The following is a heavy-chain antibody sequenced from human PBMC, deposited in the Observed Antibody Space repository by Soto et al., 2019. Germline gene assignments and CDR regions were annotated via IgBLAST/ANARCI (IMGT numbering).Heavy chain of an antibody. CDR3: ARGKAFDI. V-gene: IGHV4-30-2*01. CDR2: IYHSGST. Sequence: SETLSLTCAVSCGSISSGGYSWSWIRQPPGKGLEWIGYIYHSGSTYYNPSLKSRVTISVDRSKNQFSLKLSSVTAADTAVYYCARGKAFDIWGQGTVVTVSS. J-gene: IGHJ3*02. CDR1: CGSISSGGYS.